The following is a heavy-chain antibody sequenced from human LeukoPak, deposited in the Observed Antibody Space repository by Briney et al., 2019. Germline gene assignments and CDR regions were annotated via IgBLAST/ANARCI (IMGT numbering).Heavy chain of an antibody. CDR3: ARDHHRRLYDSQARNTFDI. CDR2: ISGSGGST. V-gene: IGHV3-23*01. J-gene: IGHJ3*02. CDR1: GFTFSSYA. D-gene: IGHD3-22*01. Sequence: GGSLRLSCAASGFTFSSYAMSWVRQAPGKGLEWVSAISGSGGSTYYADSVKGRFTISRDNSKNTLYLQMNSLRAEDTAVYYCARDHHRRLYDSQARNTFDIWGQGTMVTVSS.